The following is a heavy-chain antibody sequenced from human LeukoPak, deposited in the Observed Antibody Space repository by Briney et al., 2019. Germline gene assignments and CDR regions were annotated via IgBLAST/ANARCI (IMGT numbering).Heavy chain of an antibody. J-gene: IGHJ4*02. D-gene: IGHD3-10*01. Sequence: LTGGSLRLSCAASGFIFRSYAMNWVRQAPGKGLEWVAGTSFDGGEKYYIDSVKGRFTISRDNSKNTFFLQMNSLRGEDTAVYYCARALTLFRGVPNLDFWGQGTLVSVSS. CDR2: TSFDGGEK. CDR1: GFIFRSYA. V-gene: IGHV3-30*04. CDR3: ARALTLFRGVPNLDF.